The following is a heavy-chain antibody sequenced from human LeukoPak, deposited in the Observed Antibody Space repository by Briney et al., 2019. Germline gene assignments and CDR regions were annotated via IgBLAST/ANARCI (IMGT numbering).Heavy chain of an antibody. D-gene: IGHD6-19*01. Sequence: PGGSLRLSCAASGFTFSSYGMHWVRQAPGKGLEWVAVISYDGSNKYYADSVKGRFTISRDNPKNTLYLQMNSLRAEDTAVYYCAKLPTKTSGWYDLDYWGQGTLVTVSS. V-gene: IGHV3-30*18. CDR1: GFTFSSYG. CDR3: AKLPTKTSGWYDLDY. J-gene: IGHJ4*02. CDR2: ISYDGSNK.